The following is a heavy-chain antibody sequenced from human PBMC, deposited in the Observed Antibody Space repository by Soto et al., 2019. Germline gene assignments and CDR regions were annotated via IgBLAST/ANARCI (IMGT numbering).Heavy chain of an antibody. CDR3: ASGTYSSGWYGFDY. D-gene: IGHD6-19*01. J-gene: IGHJ4*02. Sequence: QLQLQESGPGLVKPSETLSLTCTVSGGSISSSSYYWGWIRQPPGKGLEWIGSIYYSGSTYYNPSLKSRVTISVDTSKNQFSLKLSSVTAADTAVYYCASGTYSSGWYGFDYWGQGTLVTVSS. V-gene: IGHV4-39*01. CDR2: IYYSGST. CDR1: GGSISSSSYY.